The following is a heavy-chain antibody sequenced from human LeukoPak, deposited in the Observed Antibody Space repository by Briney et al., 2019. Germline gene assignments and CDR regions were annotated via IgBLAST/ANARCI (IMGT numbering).Heavy chain of an antibody. CDR2: INWNGGST. D-gene: IGHD2-15*01. CDR3: AKGYLTRDIMWGFDY. Sequence: GGSLRLSCAASGFTFDDYGMSWVRQAPGKGLEWVSGINWNGGSTGYADSVKGRFTISRDNAKNSLYLQMNSLRAEDTALYYCAKGYLTRDIMWGFDYWGQGTLVTVSS. J-gene: IGHJ4*02. V-gene: IGHV3-20*04. CDR1: GFTFDDYG.